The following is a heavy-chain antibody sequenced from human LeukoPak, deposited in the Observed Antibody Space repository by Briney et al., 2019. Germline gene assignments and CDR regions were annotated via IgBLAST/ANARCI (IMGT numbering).Heavy chain of an antibody. D-gene: IGHD2-2*01. J-gene: IGHJ6*02. CDR3: ARAGYCSSTSCSTVHYYYYGMDV. CDR2: ISSSCSTI. Sequence: GGSLRLSCAASGFTFSSYSMNWVRQAPGKGLEWVSYISSSCSTIYYADSVKGRFTISRDNAKNSLYLQMNSLRDEDTAVYYCARAGYCSSTSCSTVHYYYYGMDVWGQGTTVTVSS. V-gene: IGHV3-48*02. CDR1: GFTFSSYS.